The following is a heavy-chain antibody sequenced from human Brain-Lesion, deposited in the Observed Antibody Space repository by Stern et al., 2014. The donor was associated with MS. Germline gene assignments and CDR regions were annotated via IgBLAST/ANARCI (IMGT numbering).Heavy chain of an antibody. J-gene: IGHJ4*02. V-gene: IGHV3-30*18. CDR2: ISYDGSDT. CDR3: VKRGITEVRGVRLGDY. CDR1: GFTFSSYG. Sequence: QVQLVESGGGVVQPGRSLRLTCTVSGFTFSSYGMHWVRQATGKGLEWVSVISYDGSDTYYAESAKGRFTISRDNSKNTLYLEMRSLRPEDTAVYYCVKRGITEVRGVRLGDYWGPGTLVIVSS. D-gene: IGHD3-10*01.